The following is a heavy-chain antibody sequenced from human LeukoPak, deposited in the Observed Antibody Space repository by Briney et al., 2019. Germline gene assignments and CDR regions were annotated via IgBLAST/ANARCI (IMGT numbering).Heavy chain of an antibody. J-gene: IGHJ2*01. D-gene: IGHD1-26*01. V-gene: IGHV3-30*04. CDR3: AKDRTVGASYWYFDL. Sequence: GGSPRLSCAASGFTFSSYAMHWVRQAPGKGLEWVAVISYDGSNKYYADSVKGRFTISRDNSKNTLYLQMNSLRAEDTAIYYCAKDRTVGASYWYFDLWGRGTLVTVSS. CDR2: ISYDGSNK. CDR1: GFTFSSYA.